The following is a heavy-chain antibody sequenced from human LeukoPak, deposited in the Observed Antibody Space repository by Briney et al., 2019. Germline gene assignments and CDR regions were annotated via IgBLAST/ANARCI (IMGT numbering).Heavy chain of an antibody. Sequence: GGSLRLSCAASGFTFSSYAMSWVRQAPGKGLEWVSAISGSGGSTYYADSVKGRFTISRDNSKNTLYLQMNSLRAADTAVYDGARDSQYYYPSYWGQEALVTVS. V-gene: IGHV3-23*01. CDR2: ISGSGGST. J-gene: IGHJ4*02. D-gene: IGHD3-10*01. CDR1: GFTFSSYA. CDR3: ARDSQYYYPSY.